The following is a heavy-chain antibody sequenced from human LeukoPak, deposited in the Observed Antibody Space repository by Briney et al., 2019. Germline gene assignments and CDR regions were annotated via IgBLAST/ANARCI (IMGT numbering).Heavy chain of an antibody. D-gene: IGHD5-24*01. V-gene: IGHV3-30*18. CDR3: AKDPDGY. J-gene: IGHJ4*02. CDR1: GFIFSNCG. Sequence: GGSLRLSCAASGFIFSNCGMHWVRQAPGKGLEWVAVVSSDGSNQYYADSVKGRFTISRDNSKNTLYLQMDSLRPGDTALYYCAKDPDGYWGQGTLVTVSS. CDR2: VSSDGSNQ.